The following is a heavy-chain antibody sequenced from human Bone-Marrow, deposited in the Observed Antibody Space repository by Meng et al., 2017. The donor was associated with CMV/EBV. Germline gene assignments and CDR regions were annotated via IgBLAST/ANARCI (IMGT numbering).Heavy chain of an antibody. V-gene: IGHV4-39*01. CDR1: GGSISSSSYY. J-gene: IGHJ4*02. CDR3: ARFALLGDSSGYLFDY. Sequence: SETLSLTCTVSGGSISSSSYYWGWIRQPPGKGLERIGSIYYSGSTYYNPSLKSRVTISVDTSKNQFSLKLSSVTAADTAVYYCARFALLGDSSGYLFDYWGQGTLVTVSS. D-gene: IGHD3-22*01. CDR2: IYYSGST.